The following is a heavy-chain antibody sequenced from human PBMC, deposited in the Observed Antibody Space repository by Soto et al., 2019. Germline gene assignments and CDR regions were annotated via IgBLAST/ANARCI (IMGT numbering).Heavy chain of an antibody. Sequence: PGGSLRLSCAASGFTFSDHYMDWVRQAPGKGLEWVGRIRDKANSYTTEYAASVKGRFTISRDDSTNSLYLQMNSLKTEDTALYYCARRDRGGTWFDPWGQGTLVTVSS. V-gene: IGHV3-72*01. D-gene: IGHD3-10*01. CDR2: IRDKANSYTT. CDR1: GFTFSDHY. J-gene: IGHJ5*02. CDR3: ARRDRGGTWFDP.